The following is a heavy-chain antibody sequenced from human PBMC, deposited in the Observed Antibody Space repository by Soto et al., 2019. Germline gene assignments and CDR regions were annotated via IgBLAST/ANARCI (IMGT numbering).Heavy chain of an antibody. CDR1: GYIFASYA. V-gene: IGHV1-18*01. CDR3: GRDSPPADY. Sequence: ASVKVSCKASGYIFASYAISWVRQAPGQGLEWMGWISAYNGNTNYAQKLQGRVTMTTDTSTSTAYMELRSLRSDDTAVYYCGRDSPPADYWGQGTLVTVSS. CDR2: ISAYNGNT. J-gene: IGHJ4*02.